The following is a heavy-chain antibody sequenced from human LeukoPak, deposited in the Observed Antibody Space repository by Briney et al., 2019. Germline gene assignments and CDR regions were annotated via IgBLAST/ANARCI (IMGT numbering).Heavy chain of an antibody. CDR2: IKSKTAGGTT. J-gene: IGHJ4*02. V-gene: IGHV3-15*01. CDR3: TTPPD. Sequence: PGGSLRFSCAASGFSFSDAWMTWVRQAPGKGLEWVAHIKSKTAGGTTDYAAPVKGRFTISRDNSIHTLYLQMDSLEAEDTAVYYCTTPPDWGQGTLVTVSS. CDR1: GFSFSDAW.